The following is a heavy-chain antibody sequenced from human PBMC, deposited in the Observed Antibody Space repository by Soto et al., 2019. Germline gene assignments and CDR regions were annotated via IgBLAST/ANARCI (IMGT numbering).Heavy chain of an antibody. CDR3: NGRLTTRYYYGMDV. CDR1: GFTFSGSA. J-gene: IGHJ6*02. CDR2: IRSKANSYAT. D-gene: IGHD2-8*01. V-gene: IGHV3-73*01. Sequence: PGGSLSLSCAASGFTFSGSAMHWVRQASGKGLEWVGRIRSKANSYATAYAASVKGRFTISRDDSKNTAYLQMNSLKTEDTAVYYCNGRLTTRYYYGMDVWGQGTTVTVSS.